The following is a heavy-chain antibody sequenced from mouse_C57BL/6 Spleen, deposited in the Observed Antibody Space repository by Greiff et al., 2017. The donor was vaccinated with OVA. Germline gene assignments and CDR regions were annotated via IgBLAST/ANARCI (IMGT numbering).Heavy chain of an antibody. CDR1: GYTFTSYW. CDR2: IDPSDSYT. V-gene: IGHV1-50*01. D-gene: IGHD2-4*01. CDR3: ASRGVYDYDDAMDY. J-gene: IGHJ4*01. Sequence: VKLQQPGAELVKPGASVKLSCKASGYTFTSYWMQWVKQRPGQGLEWIGEIDPSDSYTNYNQKFKGKATLTVDTSSSTAYMQLSSLTSEDSAVYYCASRGVYDYDDAMDYWGQGTSVTVSS.